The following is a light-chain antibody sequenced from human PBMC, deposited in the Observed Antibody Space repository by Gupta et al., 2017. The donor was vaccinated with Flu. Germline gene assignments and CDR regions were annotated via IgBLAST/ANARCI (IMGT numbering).Light chain of an antibody. V-gene: IGKV1-39*01. CDR1: QSISSY. Sequence: DIQMTESPSSMAAFAGDRVTITCRASQSISSYLNWYQQKPGKAPKLLIYAASSLQSGVPSRFSGSGSGTDFTLTISSLQPEDFATYYCQQSYSTSWTFGQGTKVEIK. J-gene: IGKJ1*01. CDR2: AAS. CDR3: QQSYSTSWT.